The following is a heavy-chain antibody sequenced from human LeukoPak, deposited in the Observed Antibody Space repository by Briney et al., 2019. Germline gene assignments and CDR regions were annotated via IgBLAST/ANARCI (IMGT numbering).Heavy chain of an antibody. D-gene: IGHD2-2*01. J-gene: IGHJ6*03. CDR2: ISVYNGHT. V-gene: IGHV1-18*01. CDR1: GYSFPSYG. Sequence: EASVKVSCKASGYSFPSYGITWVRQAPGQGLEWMGRISVYNGHTTYAQNFQGRVTMTTETSTSTAYLEVRSLRSDDTARYYCARIAVVVPTGIVGSYFNYMDVWGEGTTVTVSS. CDR3: ARIAVVVPTGIVGSYFNYMDV.